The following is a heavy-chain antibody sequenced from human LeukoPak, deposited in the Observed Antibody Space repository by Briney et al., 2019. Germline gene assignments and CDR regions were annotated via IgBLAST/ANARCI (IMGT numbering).Heavy chain of an antibody. CDR3: ATVGATTNDAFDI. V-gene: IGHV3-21*01. CDR2: ISSSSSYI. Sequence: GGSLRLSCAASGFTFSSYSMNWVRQAPGKGLEWVSSISSSSSYIYYADSVKGRFTISRDNAKNSLYLQMNSLRAEDTAVYYCATVGATTNDAFDIWGQGTMVTVSS. CDR1: GFTFSSYS. J-gene: IGHJ3*02. D-gene: IGHD1-26*01.